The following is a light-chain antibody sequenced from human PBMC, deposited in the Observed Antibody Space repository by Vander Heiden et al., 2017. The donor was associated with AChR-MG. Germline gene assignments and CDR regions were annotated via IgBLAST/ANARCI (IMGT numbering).Light chain of an antibody. V-gene: IGLV1-40*01. Sequence: QPVPPQPPSVSVAPRQRVTISCTGGSSNIGAGYDVHWYQQLPGTAPKLLIYGNNNRPSGVPDRFSGSKSGTSASLAITGLQAEDEADYYCQSYDSSLSGVVFGGVTNLTVL. CDR1: SSNIGAGYD. CDR3: QSYDSSLSGVV. CDR2: GNN. J-gene: IGLJ2*01.